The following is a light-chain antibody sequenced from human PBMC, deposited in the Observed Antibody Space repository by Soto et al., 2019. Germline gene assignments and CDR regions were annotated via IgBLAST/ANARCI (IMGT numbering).Light chain of an antibody. CDR2: DAS. CDR3: QQFNSYPLIT. J-gene: IGKJ3*01. Sequence: AIQLTQSPSSLSASVGDRVTITCRASQGISSALAWYQQKPGKAPKLLIYDASSLESGVPSRFSGSGSGTDFTLTISSLQPEDFATYYCQQFNSYPLITFGPGTKGDIK. V-gene: IGKV1-13*02. CDR1: QGISSA.